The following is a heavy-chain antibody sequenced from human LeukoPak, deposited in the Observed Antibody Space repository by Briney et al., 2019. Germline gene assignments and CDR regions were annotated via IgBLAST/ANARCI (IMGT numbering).Heavy chain of an antibody. J-gene: IGHJ4*02. CDR1: GGTFSSYA. V-gene: IGHV1-69*13. Sequence: SVKVSCKASGGTFSSYAISWVRQAPGQGLEWMGGIIPIFGTANYAQKFQGRVTITADESTSTAYMELSSLRSEDTAVYYCARGVEMATILCYFDYWGQGTLVTVSS. D-gene: IGHD5-24*01. CDR3: ARGVEMATILCYFDY. CDR2: IIPIFGTA.